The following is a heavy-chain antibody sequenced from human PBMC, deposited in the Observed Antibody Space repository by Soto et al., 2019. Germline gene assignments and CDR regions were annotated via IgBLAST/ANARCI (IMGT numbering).Heavy chain of an antibody. Sequence: GGSLRLSCSASGFTFSSYAMHWVRQAPGKGLEYVSAISSNGGSTYYADSVKGRFTISRDNSKNTLYLQMSSLRAEDTAVYYCVKDGFDSSSAFDYWGQGTMVTVYS. D-gene: IGHD6-6*01. J-gene: IGHJ4*02. V-gene: IGHV3-64D*06. CDR3: VKDGFDSSSAFDY. CDR1: GFTFSSYA. CDR2: ISSNGGST.